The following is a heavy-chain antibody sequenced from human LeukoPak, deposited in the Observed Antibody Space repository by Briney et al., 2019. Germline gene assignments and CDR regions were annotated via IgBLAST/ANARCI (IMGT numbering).Heavy chain of an antibody. Sequence: SETLSLTCTVSGGSISSGSYYWSWIRQPAGKGLEWIGRIYTSGSTNYNPSLKSRVTITVDTSKNKFSLKLSSVTAADTAVYYCASSYGDSPPALDYWGQGTLVTVSS. CDR3: ASSYGDSPPALDY. CDR2: IYTSGST. CDR1: GGSISSGSYY. V-gene: IGHV4-61*02. J-gene: IGHJ4*02. D-gene: IGHD4-17*01.